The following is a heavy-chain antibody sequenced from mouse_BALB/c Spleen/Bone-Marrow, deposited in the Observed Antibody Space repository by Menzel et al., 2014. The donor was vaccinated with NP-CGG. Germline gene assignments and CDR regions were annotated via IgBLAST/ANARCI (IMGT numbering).Heavy chain of an antibody. V-gene: IGHV2-4*02. CDR1: GFSLTSYG. J-gene: IGHJ4*01. Sequence: QVHVKQSGPGLVQPSQRLSITCTVSGFSLTSYGVHWVRQPPGKGLEWLGVIWSGGSTDYNAAFISRLSISKDNSKSQVFFKMNSLQADDTAMYYCARKAYYYAMDYWGRGTSVTVSS. CDR3: ARKAYYYAMDY. CDR2: IWSGGST.